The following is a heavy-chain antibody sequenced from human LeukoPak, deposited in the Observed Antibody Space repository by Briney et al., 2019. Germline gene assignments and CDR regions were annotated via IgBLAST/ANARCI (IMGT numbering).Heavy chain of an antibody. CDR2: LYSGGST. CDR3: ATKLAVAGHWGFDY. J-gene: IGHJ4*02. D-gene: IGHD6-19*01. V-gene: IGHV3-53*01. CDR1: GFTVSSSY. Sequence: PGGSLRLSCAASGFTVSSSYMSWVRQAPGEGLEWVSVLYSGGSTYYADSVKGRFTISRDTSKNTLYLHMNSLGAEDTAMYYCATKLAVAGHWGFDYWGQGTLVTVSS.